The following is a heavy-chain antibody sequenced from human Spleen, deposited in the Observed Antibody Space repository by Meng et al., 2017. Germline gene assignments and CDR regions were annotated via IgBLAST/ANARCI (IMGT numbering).Heavy chain of an antibody. CDR1: GFTFSSYA. J-gene: IGHJ4*02. Sequence: GESLKISCAASGFTFSSYAMHWVRQAPGKGLEWVAVISYDGSNKYYADSVKGRFTISRDNSKNTLYLQMNSLRAEDTAVYYCARDSPQGMVRGATRIDAHFDYWGQGTLVTVS. D-gene: IGHD3-10*01. V-gene: IGHV3-30*01. CDR2: ISYDGSNK. CDR3: ARDSPQGMVRGATRIDAHFDY.